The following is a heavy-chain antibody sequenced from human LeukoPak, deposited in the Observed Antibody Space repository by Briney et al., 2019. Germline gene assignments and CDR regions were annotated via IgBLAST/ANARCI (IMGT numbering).Heavy chain of an antibody. CDR1: GGSISSSSYY. Sequence: PSETLSLTCTVSGGSISSSSYYWGWIRQPPGKGLEWIGSIYYSGSTYYNPSLKSRVTISVDTSKNQFSLKLSSVTAADTAVYYCARGHTQKRYNWNGPPRGVYFDYWGQGTLVTVSS. CDR2: IYYSGST. CDR3: ARGHTQKRYNWNGPPRGVYFDY. J-gene: IGHJ4*02. V-gene: IGHV4-39*07. D-gene: IGHD1-1*01.